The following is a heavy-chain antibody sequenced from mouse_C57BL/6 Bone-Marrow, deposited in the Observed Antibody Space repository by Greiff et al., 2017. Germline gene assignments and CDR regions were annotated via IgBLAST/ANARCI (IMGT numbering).Heavy chain of an antibody. CDR2: IYPRSGNT. J-gene: IGHJ2*01. V-gene: IGHV1-81*01. D-gene: IGHD2-2*01. CDR3: ARYGYYVDY. Sequence: VKLVESGAELARPGASVKLSCKASGYTFTSYGISWVKQRTGQGLEWIGEIYPRSGNTYYNEKFKGKATLTADKSSSTSYMELRSLPSEDSAVYFCARYGYYVDYWGQGTTLTVSS. CDR1: GYTFTSYG.